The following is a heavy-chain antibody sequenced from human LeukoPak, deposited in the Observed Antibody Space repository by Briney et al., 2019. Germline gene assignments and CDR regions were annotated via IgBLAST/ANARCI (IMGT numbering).Heavy chain of an antibody. CDR1: GLTVSSNH. D-gene: IGHD3-10*01. J-gene: IGHJ4*02. Sequence: GGSLRLSCAASGLTVSSNHMSWVRQAPGKGLEWVSVLYAGGSIFYADSVEGRFTISRDNSKNTLYLQMNSLRVEDTAVYYCATDLGRFDCWGQGTLVTVSS. V-gene: IGHV3-66*01. CDR2: LYAGGSI. CDR3: ATDLGRFDC.